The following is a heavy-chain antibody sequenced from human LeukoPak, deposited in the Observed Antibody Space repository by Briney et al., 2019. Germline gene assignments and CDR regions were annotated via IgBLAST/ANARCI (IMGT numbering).Heavy chain of an antibody. Sequence: SETLSLTCTVSGGSISSYYWSWIRQPPGKGLEWIGYIYYSGSTNYNPSLKSRVTISVDTSKNQFSLKLSSVTAADTAVYYCARPNYGSGSYYYDYWGQGTLVTVSS. V-gene: IGHV4-59*12. CDR2: IYYSGST. J-gene: IGHJ4*02. CDR3: ARPNYGSGSYYYDY. CDR1: GGSISSYY. D-gene: IGHD3-10*01.